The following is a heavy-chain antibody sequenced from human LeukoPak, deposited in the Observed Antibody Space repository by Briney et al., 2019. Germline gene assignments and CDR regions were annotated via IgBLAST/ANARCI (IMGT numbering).Heavy chain of an antibody. CDR3: ARRNVDFWSGYFGY. CDR2: IFFSGST. D-gene: IGHD3-3*01. V-gene: IGHV4-59*08. J-gene: IGHJ4*02. CDR1: DGSMSGYY. Sequence: SETLSLTCTISDGSMSGYYWSWIRQPPGKELEWIGYIFFSGSTHYNPSLKSRVTISVDTSKNQFSLKLSSVTAADTAVYYCARRNVDFWSGYFGYWGQGTLVTVSS.